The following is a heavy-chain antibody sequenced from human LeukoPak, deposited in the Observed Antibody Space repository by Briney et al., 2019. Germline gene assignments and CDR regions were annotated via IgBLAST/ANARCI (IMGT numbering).Heavy chain of an antibody. D-gene: IGHD6-13*01. CDR3: AKRGSSSWTQFDY. CDR1: GFTFNDYA. V-gene: IGHV3-23*01. J-gene: IGHJ4*02. CDR2: FSGGTGGST. Sequence: PGGSLRLSCAASGFTFNDYAINWVRQAPGKGLEWVSVFSGGTGGSTYYADSVKGRFTISRDNSKNTLYLQMNSLRAEDTAVYYCAKRGSSSWTQFDYWGQGTLVTVSS.